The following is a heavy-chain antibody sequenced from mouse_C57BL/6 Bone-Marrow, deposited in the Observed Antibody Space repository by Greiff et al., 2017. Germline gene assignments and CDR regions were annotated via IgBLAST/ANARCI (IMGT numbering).Heavy chain of an antibody. CDR2: IYPGSGST. D-gene: IGHD2-3*01. CDR3: ARKIYDGYYHWYFDV. V-gene: IGHV1-55*01. Sequence: QVQLQQPGAELVKPGASVKMSCKASGYTFTSSWIPWVKQRPGQGLEWIGDIYPGSGSTNYNEQFKSKATLTVDTSSSTAYMQLSSLTSEDSAVYYCARKIYDGYYHWYFDVWGTGTTVTVSS. J-gene: IGHJ1*03. CDR1: GYTFTSSW.